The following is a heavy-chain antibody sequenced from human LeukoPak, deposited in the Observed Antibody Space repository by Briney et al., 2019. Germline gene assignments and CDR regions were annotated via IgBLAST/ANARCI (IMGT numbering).Heavy chain of an antibody. D-gene: IGHD3-10*01. CDR1: GGSFSGYY. V-gene: IGHV4-34*01. CDR3: ARGAYYYGSGSYYNRLYGMDV. Sequence: SETLSLTCAAYGGSFSGYYWSWIRQPPGKGLEWIGEINHSGSTNYNPSLKSRVTISVDTSKNQFSLKLSSVTAADTAVYYCARGAYYYGSGSYYNRLYGMDVWGKGTMVTVSS. CDR2: INHSGST. J-gene: IGHJ6*04.